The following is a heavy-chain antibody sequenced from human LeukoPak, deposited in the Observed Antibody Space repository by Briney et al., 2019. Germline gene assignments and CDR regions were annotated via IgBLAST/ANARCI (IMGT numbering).Heavy chain of an antibody. J-gene: IGHJ4*02. Sequence: SETLSLTCTVSGDSISSSDNYWSWIRQPAGKGLEWIGRISPSGSTIYNPSLKSRVTLSVDPSKNQFSLKLTSVTAADTAIYYCARGSVRLDYWGQGTLVTVSS. V-gene: IGHV4-61*02. CDR3: ARGSVRLDY. CDR2: ISPSGST. D-gene: IGHD4-17*01. CDR1: GDSISSSDNY.